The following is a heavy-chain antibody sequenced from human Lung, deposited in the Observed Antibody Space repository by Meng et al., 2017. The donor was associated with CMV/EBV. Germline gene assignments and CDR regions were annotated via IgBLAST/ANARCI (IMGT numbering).Heavy chain of an antibody. J-gene: IGHJ6*02. CDR1: GYRFTSYW. V-gene: IGHV5-51*01. Sequence: GGSLRLXCKGSGYRFTSYWIGWVRQMPGKGLDWMGIIYPDDSDTRYSPSFQGQVTISADKSISTAYLQWRSLKASDTAIYYCARLGVTRAVGYYYYAMDVWGQGXTVTVSS. CDR3: ARLGVTRAVGYYYYAMDV. CDR2: IYPDDSDT. D-gene: IGHD4-23*01.